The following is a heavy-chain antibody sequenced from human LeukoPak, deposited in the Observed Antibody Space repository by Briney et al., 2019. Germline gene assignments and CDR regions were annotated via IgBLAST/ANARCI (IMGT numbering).Heavy chain of an antibody. CDR3: ARDSSSHINWFDP. J-gene: IGHJ5*02. V-gene: IGHV1-69*01. CDR1: GGTFSSYA. Sequence: SVKVSCKASGGTFSSYAISWVRQAPGQGLEWMGGIIPIFGTANYAQKFQGRVTITADESTSTAYMELSSLRSEDTAVYYCARDSSSHINWFDPWGQGTLVTVSS. D-gene: IGHD6-13*01. CDR2: IIPIFGTA.